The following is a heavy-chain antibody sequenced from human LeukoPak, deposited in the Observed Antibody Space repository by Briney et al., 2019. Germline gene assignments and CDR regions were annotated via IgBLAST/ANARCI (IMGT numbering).Heavy chain of an antibody. Sequence: SETLSLTCTVSGGSISSYYWSWIRQPPGKGLEWIGYIYYSGSTNYNPSLKSRVTISVDTSKNQFPLKLSSVTAADTAVYYCARVGTTVVTRWAFDIWGQGTMVTVSS. J-gene: IGHJ3*02. V-gene: IGHV4-59*01. CDR1: GGSISSYY. CDR2: IYYSGST. D-gene: IGHD4-23*01. CDR3: ARVGTTVVTRWAFDI.